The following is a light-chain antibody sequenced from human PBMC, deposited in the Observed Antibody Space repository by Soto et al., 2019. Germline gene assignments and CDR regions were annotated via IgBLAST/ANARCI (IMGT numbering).Light chain of an antibody. CDR3: AAWDDSLSGQV. Sequence: QSVLTQPPSASETPGQRITISCSGSRSNIGSNSVYWYQQLSGTAPKLLIYRNNQRPSGVPDRFSGSKSATSASLAITGLRPEDEADYYCAAWDDSLSGQVFGTGTKLTVL. CDR2: RNN. J-gene: IGLJ2*01. V-gene: IGLV1-47*01. CDR1: RSNIGSNS.